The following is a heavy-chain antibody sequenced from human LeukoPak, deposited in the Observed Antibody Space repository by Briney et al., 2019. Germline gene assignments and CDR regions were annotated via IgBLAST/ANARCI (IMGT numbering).Heavy chain of an antibody. V-gene: IGHV3-48*03. CDR3: ATSPTNFDY. CDR2: ISSSGSTI. CDR1: GFTFSSYE. Sequence: GGSLRLSCVASGFTFSSYEMNWVRQAPGKGLEWVSYISSSGSTIYYADSVKGRFTISRDNAKNSLYLQMNSLRAEDTAVYYCATSPTNFDYWGQGTLVIVSS. D-gene: IGHD2-2*01. J-gene: IGHJ4*02.